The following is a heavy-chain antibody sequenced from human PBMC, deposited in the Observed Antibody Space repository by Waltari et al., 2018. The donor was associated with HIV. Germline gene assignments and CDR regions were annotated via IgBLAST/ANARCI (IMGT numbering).Heavy chain of an antibody. J-gene: IGHJ4*02. CDR1: GGSISSYY. CDR3: ARGYSGYIIPFDY. CDR2: IFYSGSS. D-gene: IGHD5-12*01. Sequence: QVQLQESGPGLVKPSETLSLTCTVSGGSISSYYWSWIRQPPGKGLGWIGYIFYSGSSNYNPSLKSRVTISVDTSRNQFSRKLSSVTAADTAVYYCARGYSGYIIPFDYWGQGTLVTVSS. V-gene: IGHV4-59*01.